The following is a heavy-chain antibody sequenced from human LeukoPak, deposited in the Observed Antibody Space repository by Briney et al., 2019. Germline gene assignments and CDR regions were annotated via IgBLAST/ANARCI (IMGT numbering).Heavy chain of an antibody. Sequence: GESLEISCKSSGYDFSSYWIAWVRQMPGKGLEWMGSIYPGDSDIRYGPSFQGQVTFSVDKSISTAYLQWSSLKASDTAMYFCARRAYCGGDCYSDVWGQGTVITVSS. D-gene: IGHD2-21*02. J-gene: IGHJ3*01. CDR2: IYPGDSDI. CDR1: GYDFSSYW. CDR3: ARRAYCGGDCYSDV. V-gene: IGHV5-51*01.